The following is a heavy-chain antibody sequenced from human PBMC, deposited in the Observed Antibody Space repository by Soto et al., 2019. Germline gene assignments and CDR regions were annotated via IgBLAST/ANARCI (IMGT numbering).Heavy chain of an antibody. CDR3: AKDTYYYDRSGYYTFDY. D-gene: IGHD3-22*01. CDR1: GFTFSSYG. J-gene: IGHJ4*02. V-gene: IGHV3-30*18. CDR2: ISYDGSNK. Sequence: GGSLRLSCAASGFTFSSYGMHWVRQAPGKGLEWVAVISYDGSNKNYVDSVKGRFTISRDNSKNTVYLQMDSLRVEDTAVYYCAKDTYYYDRSGYYTFDYWGQGTLVTVSS.